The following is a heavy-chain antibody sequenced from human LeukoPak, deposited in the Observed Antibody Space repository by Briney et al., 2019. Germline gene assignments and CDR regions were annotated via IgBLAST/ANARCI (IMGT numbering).Heavy chain of an antibody. CDR2: ISAYNGNT. CDR3: ARGGATYWFDP. J-gene: IGHJ5*02. D-gene: IGHD5-24*01. V-gene: IGHV1-18*04. CDR1: GYTFTGYY. Sequence: ASVKVSCKAAGYTFTGYYMHWVRQAPGQGLEWMGWISAYNGNTNYAQKLQGRVTMTTDTSTSTAYMELGSLRSDDTAVYYCARGGATYWFDPWGQGTLVTVSS.